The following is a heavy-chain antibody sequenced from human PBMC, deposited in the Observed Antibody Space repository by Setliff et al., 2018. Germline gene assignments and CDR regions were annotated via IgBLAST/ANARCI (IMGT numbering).Heavy chain of an antibody. Sequence: ASVKVSCKASGYTFTSYGISWVRQAPGQGLAWMGWISAYNGNTNYAQKLQGRVTMTRNTSISTAYMELSSLRSEDTAVYYCARGDFDSYFPLNAFDIWGQGTMVTVSS. D-gene: IGHD2-21*01. CDR1: GYTFTSYG. V-gene: IGHV1-18*01. J-gene: IGHJ3*02. CDR2: ISAYNGNT. CDR3: ARGDFDSYFPLNAFDI.